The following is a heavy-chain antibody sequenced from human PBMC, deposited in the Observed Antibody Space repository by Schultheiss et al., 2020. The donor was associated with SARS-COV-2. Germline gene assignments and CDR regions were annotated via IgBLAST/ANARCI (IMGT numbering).Heavy chain of an antibody. CDR3: AHWPYYYGMDV. J-gene: IGHJ6*02. Sequence: ETLSLTCAVYGGSFSGYYWSWIRQPPGKALEWLAHIFSNDEKSYSPSLKSRLTISKDTSKNQVVLTMTNMDPVDTATYYCAHWPYYYGMDVWGQGTTVTVSS. V-gene: IGHV2-26*01. CDR2: IFSNDEK. CDR1: GGSFSGYYW.